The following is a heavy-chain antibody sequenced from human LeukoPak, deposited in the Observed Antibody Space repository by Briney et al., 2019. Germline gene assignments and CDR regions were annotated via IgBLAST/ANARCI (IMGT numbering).Heavy chain of an antibody. V-gene: IGHV4-39*01. J-gene: IGHJ4*02. CDR3: ARLFSNWNYLSFDY. CDR2: IYYSGST. Sequence: SETLSLTCTVSGGSISSSSYYWGWIRQPPGKGLERIGSIYYSGSTYYNPSLKSRVTISVDTSKNQFSLKLSSVTAADTAVYYCARLFSNWNYLSFDYWGQGTLVTVSS. D-gene: IGHD1-7*01. CDR1: GGSISSSSYY.